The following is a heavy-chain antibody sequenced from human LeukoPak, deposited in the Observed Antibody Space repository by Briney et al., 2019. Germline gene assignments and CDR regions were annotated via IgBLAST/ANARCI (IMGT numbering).Heavy chain of an antibody. D-gene: IGHD3-22*01. CDR3: ARGDYYYDSSGYYQFDY. V-gene: IGHV1-69*13. CDR2: IIPIFGTA. J-gene: IGHJ4*02. CDR1: GGTFSSYA. Sequence: SVKVSCKASGGTFSSYAISWVRQAPGQGLEWMGGIIPIFGTANYAQKFQGKVTITADESTSTAYMELSSLRSEDTAVYYCARGDYYYDSSGYYQFDYWGQGTLVTVSS.